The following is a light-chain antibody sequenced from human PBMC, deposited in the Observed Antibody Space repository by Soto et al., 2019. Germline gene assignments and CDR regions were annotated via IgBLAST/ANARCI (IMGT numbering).Light chain of an antibody. V-gene: IGKV1-39*01. J-gene: IGKJ4*01. CDR3: QQSYGTPLT. Sequence: DIEMTQSPYSLSASVGDRVTITCRASQSISSYLNWYQQKPGKVPKLLIYAASSLQSGVPPRFSGSGSGTDFTLTISSLQPEEFATYYCQQSYGTPLTFGGGTKVEIK. CDR1: QSISSY. CDR2: AAS.